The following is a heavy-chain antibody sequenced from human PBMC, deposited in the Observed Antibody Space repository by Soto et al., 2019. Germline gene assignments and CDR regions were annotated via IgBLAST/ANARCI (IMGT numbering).Heavy chain of an antibody. Sequence: GESLKISCKGSGYSFPSYWIVWVRQMPGKGLEWMGSISPGDSDTRYSPSFQGQVTIAADTSISTAYLQWSSLKASDTAMYYCPRLRPHTPPYGIDYWGQGTLVTVSS. V-gene: IGHV5-51*01. CDR2: ISPGDSDT. J-gene: IGHJ4*02. D-gene: IGHD6-6*01. CDR3: PRLRPHTPPYGIDY. CDR1: GYSFPSYW.